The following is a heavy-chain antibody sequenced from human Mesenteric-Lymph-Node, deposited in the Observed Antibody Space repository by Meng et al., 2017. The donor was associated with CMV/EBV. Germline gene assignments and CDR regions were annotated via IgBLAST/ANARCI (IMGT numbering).Heavy chain of an antibody. V-gene: IGHV3-13*03. Sequence: GESLKISCAACGFTFSSYDMHWVRQATGKGLEWVSAIGTAGDTYYPGSVKGQFTISRENAKNTLYLQMNSLRAEDTALYFCAKGPRWARDFWGQGALVTVSS. CDR2: IGTAGDT. CDR3: AKGPRWARDF. D-gene: IGHD5-24*01. J-gene: IGHJ4*02. CDR1: GFTFSSYD.